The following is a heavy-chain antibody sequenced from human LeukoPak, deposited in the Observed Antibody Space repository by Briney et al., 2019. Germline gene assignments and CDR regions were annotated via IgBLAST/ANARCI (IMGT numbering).Heavy chain of an antibody. CDR2: FDHEDGEK. Sequence: ASVKVSCQDSLYTLTELSMHWVGPAPGKGVEGMGGFDHEDGEKKYAQKFQGRVAMTKYTSTDTAYMELSSLRSEDTAVYYCATLITMVRKTPIYAFDIWGQGTMVTVSS. CDR1: LYTLTELS. D-gene: IGHD3-10*01. V-gene: IGHV1-24*01. J-gene: IGHJ3*02. CDR3: ATLITMVRKTPIYAFDI.